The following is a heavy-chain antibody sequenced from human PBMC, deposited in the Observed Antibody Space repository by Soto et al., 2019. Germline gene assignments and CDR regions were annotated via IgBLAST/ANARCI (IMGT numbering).Heavy chain of an antibody. J-gene: IGHJ5*02. CDR1: GGTVCSYD. Sequence: PSDSTSLTCTSCGGTVCSYDWSWIRQPPGKGLEWIGYMYYSGSTNYNPSLKSRVTISVDTSKNQFSLKLSSVIAADTAVYFCVRGANLFDPWGQGTLVTVSS. V-gene: IGHV4-59*02. CDR3: VRGANLFDP. CDR2: MYYSGST.